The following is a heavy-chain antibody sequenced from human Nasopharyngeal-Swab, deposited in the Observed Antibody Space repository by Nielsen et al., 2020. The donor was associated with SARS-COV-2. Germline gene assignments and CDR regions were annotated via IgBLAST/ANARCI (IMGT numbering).Heavy chain of an antibody. D-gene: IGHD6-19*01. V-gene: IGHV3-15*01. CDR3: TTVYYSSGWYLYYYYYGMDV. CDR2: IKSKTDGGTT. J-gene: IGHJ6*02. Sequence: GESLKISCAASGFTFSNAWMSWVRQAPGKGLEWVGRIKSKTDGGTTDYAAPVKGRFTISRDDSKNTLYLQMNSLKTEDTAVYYCTTVYYSSGWYLYYYYYGMDVWGQGTTVTVSS. CDR1: GFTFSNAW.